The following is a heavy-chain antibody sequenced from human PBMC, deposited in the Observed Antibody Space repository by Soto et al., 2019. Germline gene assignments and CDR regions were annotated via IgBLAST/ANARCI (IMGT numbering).Heavy chain of an antibody. D-gene: IGHD3-16*02. J-gene: IGHJ4*02. V-gene: IGHV3-48*02. CDR2: ISASSTTV. Sequence: EVQLVESGGGLVQPGESLRLSCAASEFAFSSFNMHWVRQAPGKGLEWVSYISASSTTVYYGDSVKGRITISRDNAKNSLYLQMNSLRDEDTAVYYCARIYRRDGNKYADYWGQGTLVTVSS. CDR3: ARIYRRDGNKYADY. CDR1: EFAFSSFN.